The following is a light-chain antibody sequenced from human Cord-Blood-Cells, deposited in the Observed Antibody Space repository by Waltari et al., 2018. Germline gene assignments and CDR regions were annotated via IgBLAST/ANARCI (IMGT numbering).Light chain of an antibody. J-gene: IGKJ1*01. CDR2: DAS. Sequence: SVGDRVTITCQASQDISNYLNWYQQKPGKAPKLLIYDASNLETGVPSRFSGSGSGTDFTLTISSLEPEDFAVYYCQQRSNWPRTFGQGTKVEIK. CDR3: QQRSNWPRT. V-gene: IGKV1-33*01. CDR1: QDISNY.